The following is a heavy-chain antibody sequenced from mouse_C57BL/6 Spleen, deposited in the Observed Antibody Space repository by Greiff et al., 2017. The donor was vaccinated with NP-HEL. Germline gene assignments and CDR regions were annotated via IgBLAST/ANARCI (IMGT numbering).Heavy chain of an antibody. CDR1: GYTFTDYN. J-gene: IGHJ2*01. CDR2: INPNNGGT. V-gene: IGHV1-18*01. CDR3: ARVVDYSNYGLYYFDY. D-gene: IGHD2-5*01. Sequence: EVQLQQSGPELVKPGASVKIPCKASGYTFTDYNMDWVKQSHGKSLEWIGDINPNNGGTIYNQKFKGKATLTVDKSSSTAYMELRSLTSEDTAVYYCARVVDYSNYGLYYFDYWGQGTTRTVSS.